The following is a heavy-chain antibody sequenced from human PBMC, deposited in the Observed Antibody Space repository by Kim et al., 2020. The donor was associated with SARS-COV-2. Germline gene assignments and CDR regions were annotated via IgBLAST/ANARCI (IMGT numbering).Heavy chain of an antibody. V-gene: IGHV3-7*03. CDR3: ARGGRRDLDH. Sequence: GGSLRLSCAASGFTFSNFWMTWVRQAPGKGLEWLANIKLDGSDKYYVDTEKGRITISRDNAKNSLYLQMNSLRVEDTAMYYCARGGRRDLDHWGQGTPGTVSS. J-gene: IGHJ1*01. D-gene: IGHD6-25*01. CDR2: IKLDGSDK. CDR1: GFTFSNFW.